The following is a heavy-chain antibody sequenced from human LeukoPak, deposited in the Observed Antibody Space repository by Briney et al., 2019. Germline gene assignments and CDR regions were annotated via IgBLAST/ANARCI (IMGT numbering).Heavy chain of an antibody. CDR1: GFTFIGYC. V-gene: IGHV3-21*01. J-gene: IGHJ4*02. CDR3: ARRDNWIPIDY. D-gene: IGHD1-1*01. Sequence: GGALRVSCAGSGFTFIGYCMKWVREGLGRGVGRVSSISSSSSYIYYAESVKGRFTISRDNAKNSLYLQINSLRAEDTAVYYCARRDNWIPIDYWGQGTLVTVSS. CDR2: ISSSSSYI.